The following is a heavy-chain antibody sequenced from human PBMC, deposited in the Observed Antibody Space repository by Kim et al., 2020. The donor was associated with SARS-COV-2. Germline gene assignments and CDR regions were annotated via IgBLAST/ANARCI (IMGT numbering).Heavy chain of an antibody. V-gene: IGHV4-59*13. D-gene: IGHD2-21*01. J-gene: IGHJ4*02. CDR1: GGSMNHFH. CDR2: VFDSETT. Sequence: SETLSLTCTVSGGSMNHFHWTLIRQSPGRGLEWIGYVFDSETTNYNPSLQSRVSMSIDTSKNQVSLKVRSVTAADTAVYYCARGRDGYNYDFDSWGQGILVTVSS. CDR3: ARGRDGYNYDFDS.